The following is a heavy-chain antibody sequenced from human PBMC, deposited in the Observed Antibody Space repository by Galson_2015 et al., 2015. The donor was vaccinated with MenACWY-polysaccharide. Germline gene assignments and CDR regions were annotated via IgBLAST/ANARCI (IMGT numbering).Heavy chain of an antibody. CDR1: VASISDYY. J-gene: IGHJ6*03. Sequence: TLSLTCPVAVASISDYYWTWIRQPPGKDLEWIGYIYYSGSTNYNHSLEIRVTISVDTSKTHFSLNLISVTAADMAVYYCARHWKSSDWYERDYYFFYYMDVWGKGTTVTVSS. CDR2: IYYSGST. CDR3: ARHWKSSDWYERDYYFFYYMDV. D-gene: IGHD6-19*01. V-gene: IGHV4-59*08.